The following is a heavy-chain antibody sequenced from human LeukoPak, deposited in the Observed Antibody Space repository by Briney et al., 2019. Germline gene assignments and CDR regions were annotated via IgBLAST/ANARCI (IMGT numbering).Heavy chain of an antibody. V-gene: IGHV4-34*01. Sequence: PSETLSLTCAVYGGSFSGHYWSWIRQPPGKGLEWIGEINHSGSTDYNPSLKSRVTISVDTSKNQFSLKLSSVTAADTAVYYCARLGVCWFDPWGQGTLITVSS. J-gene: IGHJ5*02. CDR2: INHSGST. CDR1: GGSFSGHY. D-gene: IGHD3-10*01. CDR3: ARLGVCWFDP.